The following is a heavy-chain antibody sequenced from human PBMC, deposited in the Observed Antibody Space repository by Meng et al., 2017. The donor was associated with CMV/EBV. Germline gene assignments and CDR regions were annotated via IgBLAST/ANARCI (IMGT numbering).Heavy chain of an antibody. CDR1: GFTFGDYS. Sequence: GGSLRLSCTASGFTFGDYSMSWVRQAPGKGLEWVGRIRSKANSYATAYAASVKGRFTISRDDSKNTAYLQMNSLKTEDTAVYYCRAEAAAGTDIDYWGQGTLVTVSS. J-gene: IGHJ4*02. CDR2: IRSKANSYAT. V-gene: IGHV3-73*01. D-gene: IGHD6-13*01. CDR3: RAEAAAGTDIDY.